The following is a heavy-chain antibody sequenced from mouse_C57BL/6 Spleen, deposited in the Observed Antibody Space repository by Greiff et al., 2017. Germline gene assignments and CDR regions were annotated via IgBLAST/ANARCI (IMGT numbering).Heavy chain of an antibody. CDR3: ASGDYYGSSYVRWYFDV. CDR2: ILPGSGST. Sequence: QVQLQQSGAELMKPGASVKLSCKATGYTFTGYWIEWVKQRPGHGLEWIGEILPGSGSTNYNEKFKGKATFTADTSSNTAYMQLSSLTTEDSAIYYCASGDYYGSSYVRWYFDVWGTGTTVTVSS. V-gene: IGHV1-9*01. D-gene: IGHD1-1*01. J-gene: IGHJ1*03. CDR1: GYTFTGYW.